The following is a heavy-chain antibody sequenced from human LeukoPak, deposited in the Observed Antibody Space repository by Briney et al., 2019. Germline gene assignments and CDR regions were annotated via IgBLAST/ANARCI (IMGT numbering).Heavy chain of an antibody. Sequence: GASVKVSCKASGYTFTSYAMHWVRQAPGQRLEWMGWINAGNGNTKYSQRFQGRVTITRDTSASTAYMELSSLRSDDTAVYYCAGDGRGYSGYTFDYWGQGTLVTVSS. CDR3: AGDGRGYSGYTFDY. V-gene: IGHV1-3*01. CDR1: GYTFTSYA. D-gene: IGHD5-12*01. CDR2: INAGNGNT. J-gene: IGHJ4*02.